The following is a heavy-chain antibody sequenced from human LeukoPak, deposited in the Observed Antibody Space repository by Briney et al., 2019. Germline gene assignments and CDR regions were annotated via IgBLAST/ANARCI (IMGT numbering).Heavy chain of an antibody. J-gene: IGHJ3*02. V-gene: IGHV3-53*01. Sequence: GESLRLSCAASGFTVSSNYMSWVRQAPGKGLEWVSVIYSGGSTYYADSVKGRFTISRDNSKNTLYLQMNSLRAEDTAVYYCAKGLSGYWFDAFDIWGQGTMVTVSS. CDR1: GFTVSSNY. CDR3: AKGLSGYWFDAFDI. D-gene: IGHD3-22*01. CDR2: IYSGGST.